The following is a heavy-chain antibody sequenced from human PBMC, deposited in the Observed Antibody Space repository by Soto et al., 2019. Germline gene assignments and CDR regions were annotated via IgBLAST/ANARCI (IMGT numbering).Heavy chain of an antibody. D-gene: IGHD2-2*01. CDR1: GGSISSGDYY. CDR2: IYYSGST. J-gene: IGHJ6*02. CDR3: AKGGIVLVPAAPSYYGMDV. V-gene: IGHV4-30-4*01. Sequence: QVQLQESGPGLVKPSQTLSLTCTVSGGSISSGDYYWSWIRQPPGKGLEWIGYIYYSGSTYYNPYLRSRVTISVDTSKNQFSLKLSSVTAADTAVYYCAKGGIVLVPAAPSYYGMDVWGQGTTVTVSS.